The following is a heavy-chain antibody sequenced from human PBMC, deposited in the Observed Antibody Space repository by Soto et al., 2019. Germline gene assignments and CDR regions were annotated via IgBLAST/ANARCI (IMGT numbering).Heavy chain of an antibody. D-gene: IGHD2-21*01. Sequence: VQLVQSGSEVKKPGSSVKVSCKASGDTSTTYVVSWVRQAPRNGLEWMGGINPMSRTAKYAEKYSGRVTITADEATKTVYLDLTTLRFEDTAVYFCVRGTYCGASCYFAREYWGQGTLVADSS. CDR2: INPMSRTA. CDR1: GDTSTTYV. V-gene: IGHV1-69*01. J-gene: IGHJ4*02. CDR3: VRGTYCGASCYFAREY.